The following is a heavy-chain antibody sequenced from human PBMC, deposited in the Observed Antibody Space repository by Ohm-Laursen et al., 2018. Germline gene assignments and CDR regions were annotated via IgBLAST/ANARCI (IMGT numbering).Heavy chain of an antibody. V-gene: IGHV4-59*02. D-gene: IGHD3-3*01. CDR3: ARGRSRAGAGGYYRSGVYFDY. CDR1: GGSVSYYY. J-gene: IGHJ4*02. CDR2: IYYSGST. Sequence: SQTLSLTCTVSGGSVSYYYWSWIRQSPGKGLEWIGNIYYSGSTNYNPSLNSRVTISVETSKNQFSLNLSSVTAADTAVYYCARGRSRAGAGGYYRSGVYFDYWGQGTLVTVSS.